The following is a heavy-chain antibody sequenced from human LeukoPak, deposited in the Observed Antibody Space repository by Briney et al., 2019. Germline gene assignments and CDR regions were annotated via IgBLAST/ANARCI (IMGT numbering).Heavy chain of an antibody. V-gene: IGHV4-34*01. J-gene: IGHJ4*02. CDR2: INHSGST. CDR3: ARGSPTYYDYVWGSYRPNPFDY. Sequence: PSETLSLTCAVYGGSFSGYYWSWIRQPPGKGLEWIGEINHSGSTNYDPSLKSRVTISVDTSKNQFSLKLSSVTAADTAVYYCARGSPTYYDYVWGSYRPNPFDYWSQGTLVTVSS. D-gene: IGHD3-16*02. CDR1: GGSFSGYY.